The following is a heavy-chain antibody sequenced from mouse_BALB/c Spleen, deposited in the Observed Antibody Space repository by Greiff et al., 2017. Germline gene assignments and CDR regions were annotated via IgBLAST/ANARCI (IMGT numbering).Heavy chain of an antibody. CDR1: GYTFTSYW. V-gene: IGHV1-7*01. D-gene: IGHD4-1*01. J-gene: IGHJ3*01. Sequence: VQRVESGAELAKPGASVKMSCKASGYTFTSYWMHWVKQRPGQGLEWIGYINPSTGYTEYNQKFKDKATLTADKSSSTAYMQLSSLTSEDSAVYYCATGGFADWGQGSLVTVS. CDR2: INPSTGYT. CDR3: ATGGFAD.